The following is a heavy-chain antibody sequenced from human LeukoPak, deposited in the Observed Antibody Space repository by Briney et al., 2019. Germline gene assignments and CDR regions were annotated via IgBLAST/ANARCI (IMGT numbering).Heavy chain of an antibody. J-gene: IGHJ5*02. CDR1: GDSISSYY. CDR2: IYSTGSN. Sequence: KPSETLSLTCTVSGDSISSYYWSCIRQPPGKGREWIGYIYSTGSNTSNPSPKSQVTISVDTSKNQFSLNLRSVTAADTAVYYCARHGSVRSPLGPWGQGTLVTVSS. D-gene: IGHD3-10*01. CDR3: ARHGSVRSPLGP. V-gene: IGHV4-4*09.